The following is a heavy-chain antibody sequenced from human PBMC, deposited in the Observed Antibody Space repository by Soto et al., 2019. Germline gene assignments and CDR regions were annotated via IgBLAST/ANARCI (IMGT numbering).Heavy chain of an antibody. CDR1: EDTFSTYA. CDR3: ARSSRRSVDSYSDFHA. D-gene: IGHD2-15*01. Sequence: QVQLVQSGAEVRRPGSSVKVSCKASEDTFSTYAIGWVRQAPGQGLEWMGGIIPIFDTTNYAQSFRDRVTITADKSTNTVYMELSSLRFEDTAVYYCARSSRRSVDSYSDFHAWGQGTTVTVSS. V-gene: IGHV1-69*06. CDR2: IIPIFDTT. J-gene: IGHJ6*02.